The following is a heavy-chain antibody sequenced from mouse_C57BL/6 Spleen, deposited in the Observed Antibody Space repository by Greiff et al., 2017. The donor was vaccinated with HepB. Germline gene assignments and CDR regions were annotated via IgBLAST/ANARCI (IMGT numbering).Heavy chain of an antibody. J-gene: IGHJ1*03. CDR1: GFNIKDDY. CDR2: IDPENGDT. Sequence: VQLQQSGAELVRPGASVNLSCTASGFNIKDDYMHWVKQRPEQGLEWIGWIDPENGDTEYASKFQGKATITADTSSNTAYLQLSSLTSEDTAVYYCTYGGYFDVWGTGTTVTVSS. D-gene: IGHD1-1*02. CDR3: TYGGYFDV. V-gene: IGHV14-4*01.